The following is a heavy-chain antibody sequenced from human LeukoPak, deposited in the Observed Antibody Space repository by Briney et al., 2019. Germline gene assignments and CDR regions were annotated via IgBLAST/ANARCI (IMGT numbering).Heavy chain of an antibody. V-gene: IGHV1-2*02. Sequence: ASVKVSCKASGYTFTGNYMHWVRQAPGQGLEWMGWINPNSGGTNYAQKFQGRVTMTRDTSISTAYMELSRLRSDDTAVYYCVRGVYYDSSVGAFDIWGQGTMVTVSS. CDR1: GYTFTGNY. J-gene: IGHJ3*02. D-gene: IGHD3-22*01. CDR3: VRGVYYDSSVGAFDI. CDR2: INPNSGGT.